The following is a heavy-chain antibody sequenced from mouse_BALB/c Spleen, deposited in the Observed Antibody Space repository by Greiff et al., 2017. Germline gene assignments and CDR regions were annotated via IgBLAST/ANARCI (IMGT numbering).Heavy chain of an antibody. CDR2: INSNGGST. J-gene: IGHJ3*01. D-gene: IGHD2-10*02. CDR1: GFTFSSYG. CDR3: AREKYGTLAWFAY. V-gene: IGHV5-6-3*01. Sequence: DVMLVESGGGLVQPGGSLKLSCAASGFTFSSYGMSWVRQTPDKRLELVATINSNGGSTYYPDSVKGRFTISRDNAKNTLYLQMSSLKSEDTAMYYCAREKYGTLAWFAYWGQGTLVTVSA.